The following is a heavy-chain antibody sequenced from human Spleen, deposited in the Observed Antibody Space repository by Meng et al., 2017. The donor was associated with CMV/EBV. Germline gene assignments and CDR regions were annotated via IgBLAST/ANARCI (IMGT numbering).Heavy chain of an antibody. V-gene: IGHV4-39*07. J-gene: IGHJ4*02. CDR3: ARGGDPDYFDY. D-gene: IGHD3-16*01. CDR2: IYYSGST. CDR1: GGSINRDGYY. Sequence: SETLSLTCTVSGGSINRDGYYWSWIRQPPGKGLEWIGSIYYSGSTYYNPSLMSRVTISINTSKNQFSLKLSSVTAADTAVFYCARGGDPDYFDYWGQGTLVTVSS.